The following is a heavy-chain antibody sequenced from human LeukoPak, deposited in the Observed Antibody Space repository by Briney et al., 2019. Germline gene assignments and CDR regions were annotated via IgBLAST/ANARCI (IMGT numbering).Heavy chain of an antibody. Sequence: SENLSLTCTVSGGSINGHYWSWIRQSPGKGLEWIGYIYYNGNTNYNPSLKSRITISVDTSKNQFSLNLSSVTAADTAVYYCTGLHFAAAEEFDPWGQGTLVTVSS. V-gene: IGHV4-59*08. D-gene: IGHD6-13*01. CDR1: GGSINGHY. J-gene: IGHJ5*02. CDR3: TGLHFAAAEEFDP. CDR2: IYYNGNT.